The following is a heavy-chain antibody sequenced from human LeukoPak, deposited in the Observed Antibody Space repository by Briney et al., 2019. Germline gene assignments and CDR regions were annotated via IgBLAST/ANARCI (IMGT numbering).Heavy chain of an antibody. CDR3: ASGFSSSPYFDY. CDR2: ITGSSSYI. D-gene: IGHD6-6*01. J-gene: IGHJ4*02. V-gene: IGHV3-21*01. CDR1: GFTFSTYY. Sequence: GGSLRLSCAASGFTFSTYYMNWVRQAPGKGLEWVSFITGSSSYIYYTDSVKGRFTISRDNAKNSLFLQMNSLRDEDTAVYYCASGFSSSPYFDYWGQGTLVTVSS.